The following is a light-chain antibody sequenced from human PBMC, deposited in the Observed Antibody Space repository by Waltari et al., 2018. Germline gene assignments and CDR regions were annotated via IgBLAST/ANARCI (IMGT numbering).Light chain of an antibody. CDR1: QSIRNW. CDR3: QQYDSFSPWT. CDR2: KAS. J-gene: IGKJ1*01. V-gene: IGKV1-5*03. Sequence: DIQMIQSPSTLSASVGDTVLISCRASQSIRNWLAWYQQKPGKAPKLLIYKASSLESGVPSRFSGSGSGTEFTLTISSLQPDDFATYYCQQYDSFSPWTFGQGTKVDIK.